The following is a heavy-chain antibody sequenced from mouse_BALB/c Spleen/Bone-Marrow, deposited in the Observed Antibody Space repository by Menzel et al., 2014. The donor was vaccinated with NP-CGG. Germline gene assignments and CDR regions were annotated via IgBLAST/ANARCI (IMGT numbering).Heavy chain of an antibody. CDR1: GVDFSRYW. D-gene: IGHD2-1*01. CDR2: INPDSTTI. CDR3: ARPDGNPYAMDY. J-gene: IGHJ4*01. V-gene: IGHV4-1*02. Sequence: EVQVVESGGGLVQPGGSLKPSCATSGVDFSRYWMRWVRQAPGKGLEWIGEINPDSTTINYTPSLKDKFIRSRDNVKNSLYLQMSEVRSKDTDLYDCARPDGNPYAMDYWGQGTSVTVSS.